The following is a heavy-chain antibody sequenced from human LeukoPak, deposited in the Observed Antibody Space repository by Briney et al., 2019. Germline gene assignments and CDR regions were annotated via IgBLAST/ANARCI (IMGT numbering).Heavy chain of an antibody. CDR3: ARTVGASRFDY. D-gene: IGHD1-26*01. J-gene: IGHJ4*02. CDR2: IYYSGST. V-gene: IGHV4-59*01. Sequence: ASETLSLTCAVYGGSFSGYYWSWIRQPPGKGLGWIGYIYYSGSTNYNPSLKSRVTISVDTSKNQFSLKLSSVTAADTAVYYCARTVGASRFDYWGQGTLVTVSS. CDR1: GGSFSGYY.